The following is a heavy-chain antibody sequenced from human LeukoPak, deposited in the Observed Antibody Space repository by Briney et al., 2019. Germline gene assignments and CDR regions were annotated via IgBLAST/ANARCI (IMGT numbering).Heavy chain of an antibody. J-gene: IGHJ5*02. D-gene: IGHD3-3*01. CDR2: ISGYNEKT. CDR3: ARDPGSFLSGSWWLNWFEP. Sequence: ASVKVSCKASGYTFTRYGINWVRQAPGQGLEWMGWISGYNEKTNYAQKFQGRVTMTTDTSTSTAYMELRRLRSDDTAVYYCARDPGSFLSGSWWLNWFEPWGQGTLVTVSS. V-gene: IGHV1-18*01. CDR1: GYTFTRYG.